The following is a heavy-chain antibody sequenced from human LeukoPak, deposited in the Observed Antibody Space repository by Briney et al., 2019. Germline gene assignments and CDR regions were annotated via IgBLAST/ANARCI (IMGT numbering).Heavy chain of an antibody. CDR3: ATLDSSREYFQH. CDR1: GFTFSSYE. CDR2: ISSSGSTI. V-gene: IGHV3-48*03. Sequence: GGSLRLSCAASGFTFSSYEMNWVRQAPGKGLEWVSYISSSGSTIYYADSVKGRFTISRDNAKNSLYLQMNSLRAEDTAVYYWATLDSSREYFQHWGQGTLVTVSS. D-gene: IGHD6-6*01. J-gene: IGHJ1*01.